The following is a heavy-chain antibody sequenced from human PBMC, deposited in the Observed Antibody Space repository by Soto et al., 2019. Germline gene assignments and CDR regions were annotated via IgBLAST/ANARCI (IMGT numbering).Heavy chain of an antibody. D-gene: IGHD6-13*01. CDR3: AWISAAGKYYKGIDV. J-gene: IGHJ6*02. Sequence: HGESLKISCKGSGYSFTSYWIGWVRQMPGKGLEWMGIIYPGDSDTRYSPSFQGQVTISADKPISTAYLQWSSLKASDTAMYYCAWISAAGKYYKGIDVWCQGITVTLS. CDR1: GYSFTSYW. V-gene: IGHV5-51*01. CDR2: IYPGDSDT.